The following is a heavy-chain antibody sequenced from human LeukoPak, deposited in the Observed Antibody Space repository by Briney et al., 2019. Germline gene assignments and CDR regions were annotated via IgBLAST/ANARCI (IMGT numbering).Heavy chain of an antibody. CDR2: INGGGGST. V-gene: IGHV3-23*01. CDR1: GFTFTNYA. Sequence: GGSLTLSCAASGFTFTNYARGWVRQAPGKGLEWVSGINGGGGSTYYAGSVKGRFTISRDSSKNTMYMQMNSLRAEDTAVYYCAKAYCYYDYGISVRGKNWFDPWGQGTLVTVSS. CDR3: AKAYCYYDYGISVRGKNWFDP. D-gene: IGHD4-17*01. J-gene: IGHJ5*02.